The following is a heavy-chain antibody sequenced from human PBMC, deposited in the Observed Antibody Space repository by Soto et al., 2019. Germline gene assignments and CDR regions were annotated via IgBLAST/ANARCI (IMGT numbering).Heavy chain of an antibody. CDR1: GFAVSSKY. CDR2: IYGGGTT. D-gene: IGHD3-16*01. CDR3: AKDLYRGSHHEGADS. V-gene: IGHV3-66*03. Sequence: EVQLVESGGGLIQPGGSLRLSCAASGFAVSSKYMTWVRQAPGKGLEWVSVIYGGGTTYYADSVKGRFTISRDTSKNTLSLQMHSLRAEDTAVYYCAKDLYRGSHHEGADSWGQGTLVTVSS. J-gene: IGHJ4*02.